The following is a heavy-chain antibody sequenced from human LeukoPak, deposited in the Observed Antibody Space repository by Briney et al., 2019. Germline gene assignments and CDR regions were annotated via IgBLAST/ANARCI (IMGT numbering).Heavy chain of an antibody. Sequence: SQTLSLTCTVSGGSISSGDYYWSWIRQPPGKGLEWIGYIYYSGSTNYNPSLKSRVTISVDTSKNQFSLKLSSVTAADTAVYYCARSSRRWLQFDFDYWGQGTLVTVSS. J-gene: IGHJ4*02. V-gene: IGHV4-30-4*01. CDR2: IYYSGST. D-gene: IGHD5-24*01. CDR1: GGSISSGDYY. CDR3: ARSSRRWLQFDFDY.